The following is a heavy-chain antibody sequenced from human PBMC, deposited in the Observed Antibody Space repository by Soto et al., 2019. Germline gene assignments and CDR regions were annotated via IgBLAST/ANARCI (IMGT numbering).Heavy chain of an antibody. D-gene: IGHD6-13*01. V-gene: IGHV1-3*01. CDR3: ARDDSGYSSSWYIDYFNY. CDR1: GNTFPNYA. CDR2: INGGNGNT. J-gene: IGHJ4*02. Sequence: QVQLVQSGAELKKPGASVKVSCKSSGNTFPNYAIHWVRQAPGQRPEWMGWINGGNGNTYYSEKFQGRVTFTRDTSASTVYMEVSSLRSEDTAIYYCARDDSGYSSSWYIDYFNYWGQGALVTVSS.